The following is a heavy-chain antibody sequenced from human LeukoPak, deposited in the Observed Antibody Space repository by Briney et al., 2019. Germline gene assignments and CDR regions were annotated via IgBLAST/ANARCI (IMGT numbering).Heavy chain of an antibody. J-gene: IGHJ3*02. V-gene: IGHV3-30*03. D-gene: IGHD6-19*01. CDR1: GFTFSSYG. CDR3: ARRGAASGAFDI. Sequence: GGSLRLSCAASGFTFSSYGMHWVRQAPGKGLEWVAVISYDGSNKYYADSVKGRFTISRDNSKNTLYLQMNSLRAEDTAVYYCARRGAASGAFDIWGQGTMVTVSS. CDR2: ISYDGSNK.